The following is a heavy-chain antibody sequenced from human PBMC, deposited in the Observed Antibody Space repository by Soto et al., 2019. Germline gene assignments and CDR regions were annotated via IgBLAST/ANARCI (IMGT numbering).Heavy chain of an antibody. V-gene: IGHV1-8*01. CDR3: ARGMDV. Sequence: QVQLVQSGAEVKEPGASVKVSCKASAYTFASFDIHWVRQAPGQGLEWMGWTNANNGYADYAQKSQGRVTMTSDTSKRTAYMELSSLISEDTAVYYCARGMDVWGQGTTVTVSS. CDR2: TNANNGYA. CDR1: AYTFASFD. J-gene: IGHJ6*02.